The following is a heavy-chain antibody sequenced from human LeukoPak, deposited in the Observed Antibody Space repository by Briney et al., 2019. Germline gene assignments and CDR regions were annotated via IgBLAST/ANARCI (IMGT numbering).Heavy chain of an antibody. CDR3: ARGRYPQPGIAVAGTLLD. Sequence: SETLSLTCTVSGGSISSGGYYWSWIRQHPGKGLEWIGYIYYSGSTYYNPSLKSRVTISADTSKNQFSLKLSSVTAADTAVYYCARGRYPQPGIAVAGTLLDWGQGTLVTVSS. V-gene: IGHV4-31*03. D-gene: IGHD6-19*01. CDR2: IYYSGST. CDR1: GGSISSGGYY. J-gene: IGHJ4*02.